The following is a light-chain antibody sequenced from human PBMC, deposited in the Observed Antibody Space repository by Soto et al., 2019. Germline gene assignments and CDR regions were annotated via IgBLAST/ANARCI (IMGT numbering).Light chain of an antibody. CDR1: QSLSNN. V-gene: IGKV3-15*01. CDR2: GAS. J-gene: IGKJ4*01. CDR3: QQYNNWPST. Sequence: EVVMTQSPATLSGSPGERATLSCRASQSLSNNLAWYQQKPAQAPRLLIYGASTRATGIPARFSGSGSGTEFTLTISSLQSEDFAVYYCQQYNNWPSTFGGGTKVEIK.